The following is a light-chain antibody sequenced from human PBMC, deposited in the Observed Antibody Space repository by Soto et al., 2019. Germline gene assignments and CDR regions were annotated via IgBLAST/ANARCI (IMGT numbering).Light chain of an antibody. CDR1: SSDVGGYNY. J-gene: IGLJ2*01. CDR3: TAYAGSNIWV. CDR2: EVS. V-gene: IGLV2-8*01. Sequence: QYVLTQPPSASGSPGQSVTISCTGTSSDVGGYNYVSWYQQHPGKAPKLMIDEVSKRPSGVPDRFSGSKSGNTASLTVSGLQAEDEADYYCTAYAGSNIWVFGGGTEVTVL.